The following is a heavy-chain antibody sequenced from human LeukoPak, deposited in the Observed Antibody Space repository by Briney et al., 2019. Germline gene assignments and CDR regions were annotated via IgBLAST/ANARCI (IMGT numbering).Heavy chain of an antibody. D-gene: IGHD4-11*01. V-gene: IGHV3-23*01. J-gene: IGHJ4*02. CDR3: AKARFTVTYYFDY. Sequence: GGSLRLSCAASGFTFSSYAMSWVRQAPGKGPEWVSAISGNGGSTYYADSVKGRFTISGDNSKNTLYLQMNSLRAEDTAVYYCAKARFTVTYYFDYWGQGTLVTVSS. CDR2: ISGNGGST. CDR1: GFTFSSYA.